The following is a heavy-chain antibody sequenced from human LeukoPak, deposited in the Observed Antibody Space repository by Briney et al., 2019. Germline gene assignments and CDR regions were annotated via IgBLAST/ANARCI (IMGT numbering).Heavy chain of an antibody. Sequence: GGSLRLSCAASEFTFSSYSMNWVRQAPGKGLEWVSSISSSSSYIYYADSVKGRFTISRDNAKNSLYLQMNSLRAEDTAVYYCARAPYYYDSSGYYSYWGQGTLVTVSS. CDR1: EFTFSSYS. CDR3: ARAPYYYDSSGYYSY. J-gene: IGHJ4*02. V-gene: IGHV3-21*01. CDR2: ISSSSSYI. D-gene: IGHD3-22*01.